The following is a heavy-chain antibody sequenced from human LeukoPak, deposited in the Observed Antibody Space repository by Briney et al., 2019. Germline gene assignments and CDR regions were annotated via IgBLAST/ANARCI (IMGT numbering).Heavy chain of an antibody. CDR2: LYLTGKI. V-gene: IGHV4-59*12. Sequence: SETLSLTCSVSGVSLRNYYWNWIRQSPGKGLQWIGYLYLTGKIQYHSFFESRVTISGDISKNQFSLRLTSLTAADTAVYFCARSKFSFGATKFDTWGQGTLVSVSS. D-gene: IGHD3-3*01. CDR3: ARSKFSFGATKFDT. J-gene: IGHJ5*02. CDR1: GVSLRNYY.